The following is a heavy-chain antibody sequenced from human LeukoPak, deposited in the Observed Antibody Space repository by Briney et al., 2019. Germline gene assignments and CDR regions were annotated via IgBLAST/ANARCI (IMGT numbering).Heavy chain of an antibody. CDR3: AKDYAFRVAAAGFDY. J-gene: IGHJ4*02. D-gene: IGHD6-13*01. V-gene: IGHV3-23*01. CDR2: IRPSGDNT. Sequence: GGSLRLSCAASGFTFSSYDMTWVRQAPGRGLEWVSSIRPSGDNTYYGDSVKGRFTISRDNSKNTVYLQMNNMRVDDTAVYYCAKDYAFRVAAAGFDYWGQGTLVTVSS. CDR1: GFTFSSYD.